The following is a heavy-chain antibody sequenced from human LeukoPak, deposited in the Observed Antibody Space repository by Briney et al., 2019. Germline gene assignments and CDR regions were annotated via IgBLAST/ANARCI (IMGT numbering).Heavy chain of an antibody. V-gene: IGHV1-46*01. CDR3: AGEGYCSGGSCYSGHWFDP. Sequence: ASVKVSCKASGYTFTSYYMHWVRQAPGQGLEWMGIINPSGGSTSYAQKFQGRVTMTRDTSTSTVYMELSSLRSEDTAVYYCAGEGYCSGGSCYSGHWFDPWGQGTLVIVSS. J-gene: IGHJ5*02. CDR1: GYTFTSYY. D-gene: IGHD2-15*01. CDR2: INPSGGST.